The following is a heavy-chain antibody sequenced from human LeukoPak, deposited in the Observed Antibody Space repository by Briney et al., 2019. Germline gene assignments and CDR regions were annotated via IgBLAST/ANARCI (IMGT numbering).Heavy chain of an antibody. V-gene: IGHV1-18*01. CDR1: GYTFTSYG. Sequence: GESLKISCKASGYTFTSYGISWVRQAPGQGLEWMGWISAYNGNTNYAQKLQGRVTMTTDTSTSTAYMELRSLRSDDTAVYYCARDPRHYGDYTFDYWGQGTLVTVSS. CDR3: ARDPRHYGDYTFDY. J-gene: IGHJ4*02. D-gene: IGHD4-17*01. CDR2: ISAYNGNT.